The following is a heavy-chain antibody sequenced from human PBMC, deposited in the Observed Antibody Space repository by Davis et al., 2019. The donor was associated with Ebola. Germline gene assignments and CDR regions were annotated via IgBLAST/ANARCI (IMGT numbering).Heavy chain of an antibody. CDR3: ARDRGDSSGYLIYYFDY. CDR2: ISSNGGST. J-gene: IGHJ4*02. CDR1: GFTFSSYA. Sequence: GGSLRLSCAASGFTFSSYAMHWVRQAPGKGLEYVSAISSNGGSTYYANSVKGRSTISRDNSKNTLYLQMGSLRAEDMAVYYCARDRGDSSGYLIYYFDYWGQGTLVTVSS. V-gene: IGHV3-64*01. D-gene: IGHD3-22*01.